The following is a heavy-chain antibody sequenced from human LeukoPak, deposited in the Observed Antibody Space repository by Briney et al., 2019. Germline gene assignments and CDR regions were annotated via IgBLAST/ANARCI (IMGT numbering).Heavy chain of an antibody. D-gene: IGHD6-19*01. Sequence: ASVKVSCKASGYTFTSYDINWVRQATGQGLEWMGWMNPNSGNTGYAQKFQGRVTMTRNTSISTAYMELSSLRSEDTAVYYCARAVGQWLEYYFDYWGQGTLVTVSS. CDR1: GYTFTSYD. J-gene: IGHJ4*02. CDR2: MNPNSGNT. V-gene: IGHV1-8*01. CDR3: ARAVGQWLEYYFDY.